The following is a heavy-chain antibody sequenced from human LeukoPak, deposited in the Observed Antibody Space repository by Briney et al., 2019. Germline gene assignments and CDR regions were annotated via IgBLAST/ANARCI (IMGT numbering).Heavy chain of an antibody. CDR3: ARGQFGRPYYYDSSGPLGY. CDR1: GYTFTSYD. CDR2: MNPNSGNT. J-gene: IGHJ4*02. V-gene: IGHV1-8*01. D-gene: IGHD3-22*01. Sequence: ASVKVSCKASGYTFTSYDINWVRQATGQGLEWMGWMNPNSGNTGYAQKFQGRVTMTRNTSISTAYMELSSLRSEDTAVYYCARGQFGRPYYYDSSGPLGYWGQGTLVTVSS.